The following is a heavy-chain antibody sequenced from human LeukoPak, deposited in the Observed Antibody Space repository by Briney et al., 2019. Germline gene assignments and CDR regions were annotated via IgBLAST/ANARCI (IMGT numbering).Heavy chain of an antibody. CDR1: GYTFTSYY. CDR3: ASEFTGWFDP. J-gene: IGHJ5*02. V-gene: IGHV1-46*01. D-gene: IGHD2-8*02. CDR2: INPSGGST. Sequence: ASVKVSCKASGYTFTSYYMHWVRQAPGQGLEWMGIINPSGGSTSYAQKFQGRVTMTRDTSTSTAYMELSSLRSEDTAVYYCASEFTGWFDPWGQGTLVTVSS.